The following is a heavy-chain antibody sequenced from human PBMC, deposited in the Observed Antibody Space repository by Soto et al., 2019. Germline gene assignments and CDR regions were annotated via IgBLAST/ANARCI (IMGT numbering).Heavy chain of an antibody. Sequence: GGSLRLSCAASRFTFSGYVMSWVRQAPGKGLEWVSGISSSGDRTYYADSVKGRVTISRDNSKNTLYLQMNSLRADDTAVYYCAKDADYYGSGSYAYYFDSWGQGTLVTVSS. J-gene: IGHJ4*02. CDR2: ISSSGDRT. V-gene: IGHV3-23*01. CDR1: RFTFSGYV. CDR3: AKDADYYGSGSYAYYFDS. D-gene: IGHD3-10*01.